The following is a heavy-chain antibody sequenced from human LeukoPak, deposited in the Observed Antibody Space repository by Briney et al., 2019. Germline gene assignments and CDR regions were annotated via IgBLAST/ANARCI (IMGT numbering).Heavy chain of an antibody. Sequence: SETLSLTCTVSGGSISNYYWSWIRQPAEKGLEWIGRISTSGSANYNPSLQSRVIMSVDTPKNQFSLKLRSVSAADTAVYYCARELDFYDSSGYSGFDSWGQGTMVTVSS. CDR1: GGSISNYY. V-gene: IGHV4-4*07. CDR3: ARELDFYDSSGYSGFDS. D-gene: IGHD3-22*01. CDR2: ISTSGSA. J-gene: IGHJ3*02.